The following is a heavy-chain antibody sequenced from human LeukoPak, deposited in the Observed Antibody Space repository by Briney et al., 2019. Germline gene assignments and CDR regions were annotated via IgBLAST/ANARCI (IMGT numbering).Heavy chain of an antibody. CDR1: GGSISSGGYS. D-gene: IGHD3-10*01. J-gene: IGHJ4*02. V-gene: IGHV4-30-2*01. CDR2: IYHSGST. Sequence: SQTLSLTCAVSGGSISSGGYSWIRIRQPPGKGLEWIGYIYHSGSTYYNPSLKSRVTISIDRSKNQFSLKLSSVTAADTAVYYCAGGRFGELFFDYWGQGMLVTVSS. CDR3: AGGRFGELFFDY.